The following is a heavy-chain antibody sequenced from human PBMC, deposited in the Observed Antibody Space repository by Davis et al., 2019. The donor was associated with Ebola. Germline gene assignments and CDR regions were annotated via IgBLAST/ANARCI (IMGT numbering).Heavy chain of an antibody. CDR3: AVRSIAARPVDY. Sequence: MPSETLSLTCTVSGGSISSYYWSWIRQPPGKGLEWIGYIYYSGSTNYNPSLKSRVTISVDTSKNQFSLKLSSVTAADTAVYYCAVRSIAARPVDYWGQGTLVTVSS. D-gene: IGHD6-6*01. V-gene: IGHV4-59*01. CDR2: IYYSGST. J-gene: IGHJ4*02. CDR1: GGSISSYY.